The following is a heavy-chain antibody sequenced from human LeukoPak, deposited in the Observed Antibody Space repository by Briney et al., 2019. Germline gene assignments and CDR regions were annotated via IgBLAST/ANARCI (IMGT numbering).Heavy chain of an antibody. J-gene: IGHJ4*02. CDR3: ARERYTVTTRTYYFDY. V-gene: IGHV3-30-3*01. Sequence: GGSLRLSCAASGFTFSSYAMHWVRQAPGKGLEWVAVISYDGSNKYYADSVKGRFTISRDNSKNTLYLQMSGLRAEDTAVYYCARERYTVTTRTYYFDYWGQGTLVTVSS. CDR1: GFTFSSYA. CDR2: ISYDGSNK. D-gene: IGHD4-17*01.